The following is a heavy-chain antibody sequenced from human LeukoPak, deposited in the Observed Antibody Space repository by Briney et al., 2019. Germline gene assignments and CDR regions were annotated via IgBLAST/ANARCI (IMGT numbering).Heavy chain of an antibody. J-gene: IGHJ4*02. CDR2: IYSGGST. D-gene: IGHD3-22*01. CDR1: GFTVSSNY. CDR3: ARYYYDSSGYYQYYFDY. Sequence: GGSLRLSCAASGFTVSSNYMGWVRQAPGKGLEWVSIIYSGGSTYYADSVKGRFTISRDNSKNTLYLQMNSLRAEDTAVYYCARYYYDSSGYYQYYFDYWGQGTLVTVSS. V-gene: IGHV3-66*01.